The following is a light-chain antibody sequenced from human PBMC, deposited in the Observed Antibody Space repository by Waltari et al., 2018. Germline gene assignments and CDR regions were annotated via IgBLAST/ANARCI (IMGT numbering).Light chain of an antibody. Sequence: QSALTQPAYVSGSPGQSITIPCTGNSSDVGGYNYVSWYQQHPGNAPKLMIYDVSKRPSGVSNRFSGSKSGNTASLTISGLQAEDEADYYCSSYTTSSTLVFGGGTKLTVL. CDR3: SSYTTSSTLV. V-gene: IGLV2-14*01. CDR2: DVS. J-gene: IGLJ2*01. CDR1: SSDVGGYNY.